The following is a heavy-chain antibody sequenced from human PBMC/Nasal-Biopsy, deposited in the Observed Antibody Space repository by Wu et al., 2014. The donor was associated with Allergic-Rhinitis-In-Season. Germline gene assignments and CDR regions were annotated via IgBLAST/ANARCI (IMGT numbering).Heavy chain of an antibody. J-gene: IGHJ4*02. V-gene: IGHV4-39*02. CDR3: ARAPFRGIVVPDM. CDR2: IYYSGST. D-gene: IGHD3-16*01. Sequence: TLSLTCTVSGDSVSSSNYYWGWIRQPPGKGLEWIGSIYYSGSTYYNPSLRSRVTISVDTSKNQFSLQVRSVTAADTAIYYCARAPFRGIVVPDMWGQGTLVTVSS. CDR1: GDSVSSSNYY.